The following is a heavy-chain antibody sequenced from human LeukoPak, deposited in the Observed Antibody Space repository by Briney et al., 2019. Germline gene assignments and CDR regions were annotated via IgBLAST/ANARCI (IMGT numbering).Heavy chain of an antibody. D-gene: IGHD3-22*01. CDR2: IQGGGKT. CDR1: GLIVSSNF. CDR3: ARDGGDYYDSSGDRGS. V-gene: IGHV3-66*01. J-gene: IGHJ5*02. Sequence: GGSLRLSFAASGLIVSSNFMSWVRLAPGRGLEGVSIIQGGGKTYYTDSVKGRFTISRDNSKNTLFLQMNSLRVEDTAVYFCARDGGDYYDSSGDRGSWGQGALVTVSS.